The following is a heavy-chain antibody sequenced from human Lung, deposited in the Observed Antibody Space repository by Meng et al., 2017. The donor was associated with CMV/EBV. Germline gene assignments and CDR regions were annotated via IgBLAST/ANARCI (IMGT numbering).Heavy chain of an antibody. CDR1: GGSISSSSYY. D-gene: IGHD3-22*01. J-gene: IGHJ4*02. CDR2: IYYSGST. Sequence: GSLRLXXTVSGGSISSSSYYWGWIRQSPGKGLEWIGSIYYSGSTYYNPSLKSRVTISVDTSKNQFSLKLSSVTAADTAVYYCARGGYYYDSSGYYYPGGFDYWGQGTLVXVSS. CDR3: ARGGYYYDSSGYYYPGGFDY. V-gene: IGHV4-39*07.